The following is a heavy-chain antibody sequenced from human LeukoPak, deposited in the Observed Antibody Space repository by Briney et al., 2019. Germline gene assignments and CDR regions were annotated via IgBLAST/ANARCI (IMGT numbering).Heavy chain of an antibody. V-gene: IGHV1-8*01. D-gene: IGHD3-22*01. CDR2: MNPNSGNT. CDR3: ARDGPDYYDSSGYYNWFDP. Sequence: ASVKVSCKASGYTFTSYDTNWVRQATGQGLEWMGWMNPNSGNTGYAQKFQGRVTMTRNTSISTAYMELSSLRSEDTAVYYCARDGPDYYDSSGYYNWFDPWGQGTLVTVSS. CDR1: GYTFTSYD. J-gene: IGHJ5*02.